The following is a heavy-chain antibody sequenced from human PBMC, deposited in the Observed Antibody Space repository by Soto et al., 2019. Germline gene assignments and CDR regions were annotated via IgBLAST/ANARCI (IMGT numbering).Heavy chain of an antibody. D-gene: IGHD3-9*01. CDR2: MNPNSGNP. CDR3: ARVGDILTGYSSDYYYYYMDV. CDR1: GYTFSIDD. J-gene: IGHJ6*03. Sequence: GALVKVSCKASGYTFSIDDSHWVRQATGQGHKWMGWMNPNSGNPGYAQKFQGRVTMTRNTSISTAYMELSSLRSEDTAVYYCARVGDILTGYSSDYYYYYMDVWGKGTTVTVSS. V-gene: IGHV1-8*01.